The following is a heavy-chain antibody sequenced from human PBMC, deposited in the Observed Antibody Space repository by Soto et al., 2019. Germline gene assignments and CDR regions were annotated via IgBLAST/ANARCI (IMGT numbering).Heavy chain of an antibody. CDR2: IYSGGST. CDR1: GFTVSSNY. D-gene: IGHD6-13*01. Sequence: GGSLRLSCAASGFTVSSNYMSWVRQAPGKGLEWVSVIYSGGSTYYADSVKGRFTISRDNSKNTLYLQMNSLRAEDTAVYYCASCIAAAGTGNDYYYYGMDVWGQGTTVTVSS. J-gene: IGHJ6*02. V-gene: IGHV3-53*01. CDR3: ASCIAAAGTGNDYYYYGMDV.